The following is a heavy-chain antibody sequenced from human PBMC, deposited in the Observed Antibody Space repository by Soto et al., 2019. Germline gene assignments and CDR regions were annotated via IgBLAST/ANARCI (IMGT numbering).Heavy chain of an antibody. J-gene: IGHJ6*03. CDR3: ARGGYPSRYYYYMDV. D-gene: IGHD3-22*01. CDR1: GYSFSDYT. Sequence: QVQLVQSGAEVKKPGASVKVSCKASGYSFSDYTIQCVRQAPGQRLEWMGWINADNRNTKYSQRFQDRVTITSDTSERTAYMELYSLRSEDTAVYYCARGGYPSRYYYYMDVWGEGTTVTDSS. CDR2: INADNRNT. V-gene: IGHV1-3*01.